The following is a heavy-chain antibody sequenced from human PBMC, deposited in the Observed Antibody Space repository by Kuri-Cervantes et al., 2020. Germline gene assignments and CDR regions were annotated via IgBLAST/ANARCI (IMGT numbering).Heavy chain of an antibody. V-gene: IGHV1-18*04. D-gene: IGHD6-19*01. CDR1: GYTFTGYY. J-gene: IGHJ5*02. Sequence: ASVKVSCKASGYTFTGYYMHWVRQAPGQGLEWMGWINAGNGNTKYSQKLQGRVTMTTDTSTSTAYMELRSLRSDDTAGYYVARFFVQWLPMGGWFDPWGQGTLVTVSS. CDR3: ARFFVQWLPMGGWFDP. CDR2: INAGNGNT.